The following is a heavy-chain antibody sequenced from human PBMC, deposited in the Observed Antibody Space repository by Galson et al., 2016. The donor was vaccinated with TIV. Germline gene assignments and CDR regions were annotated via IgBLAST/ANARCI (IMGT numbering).Heavy chain of an antibody. V-gene: IGHV1-46*01. J-gene: IGHJ4*02. CDR2: IDPSGGST. CDR3: APYGSGRQSSFDF. CDR1: GYTFTRYY. D-gene: IGHD3-10*01. Sequence: SVKVSCKASGYTFTRYYMHWMRQAHGQGLEWMGVIDPSGGSTTYEQKFQGRVTMTRDTSTRTVYMELSSLTSEDTAVYYCAPYGSGRQSSFDFWGQGTLGTVSS.